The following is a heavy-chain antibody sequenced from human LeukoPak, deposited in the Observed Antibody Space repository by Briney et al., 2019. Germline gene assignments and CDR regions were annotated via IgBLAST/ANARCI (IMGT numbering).Heavy chain of an antibody. Sequence: GGSLRLSCAASGFTFSTYAMSWVRQAPGKGLEWVSDISGSAGSTYYADSVKGRFTISRDNSKNTLYLLINSLRAEDSAVYYCAKGGYSFGYSDYWGQGTLVTVSS. D-gene: IGHD5-18*01. CDR1: GFTFSTYA. J-gene: IGHJ4*02. CDR2: ISGSAGST. CDR3: AKGGYSFGYSDY. V-gene: IGHV3-23*01.